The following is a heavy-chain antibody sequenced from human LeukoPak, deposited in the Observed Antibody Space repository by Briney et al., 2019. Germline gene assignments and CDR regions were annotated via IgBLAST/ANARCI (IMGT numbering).Heavy chain of an antibody. CDR1: GYTFINYG. CDR3: ARDCIGCHGSDY. V-gene: IGHV1-18*01. J-gene: IGHJ4*02. CDR2: VSAYADNT. Sequence: ASVKASCKASGYTFINYGISWVRQAPGQGLEWMGWVSAYADNTNYVQKFQGRVTMTTDTSTNTAYMELRSLRSDDTAVYYCARDCIGCHGSDYWGQGTLVTVSS. D-gene: IGHD5-24*01.